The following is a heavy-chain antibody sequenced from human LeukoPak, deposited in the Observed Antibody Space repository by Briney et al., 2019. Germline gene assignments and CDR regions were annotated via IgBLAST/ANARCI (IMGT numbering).Heavy chain of an antibody. CDR1: GFTFSNYA. CDR3: ARVFDYGDYSFDY. V-gene: IGHV3-30-3*01. J-gene: IGHJ4*02. D-gene: IGHD4-17*01. Sequence: GRSLRLSCAATGFTFSNYAIHWGRQAPGKGLEWVAFISDDGSRQHYADSVKGRFTISRDNSKNTLNLQMNSLRAEDTAVYYCARVFDYGDYSFDYWGQGTLVTVSS. CDR2: ISDDGSRQ.